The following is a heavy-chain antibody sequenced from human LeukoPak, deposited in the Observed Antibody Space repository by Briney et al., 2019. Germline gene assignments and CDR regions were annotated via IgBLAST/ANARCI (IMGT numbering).Heavy chain of an antibody. CDR2: ISGSGGST. CDR3: AKDREWFGEG. J-gene: IGHJ4*02. CDR1: GFTFSSYS. D-gene: IGHD3-10*01. Sequence: GGSLRLSCAGSGFTFSSYSMNWVRQAPGKGLEWVSAISGSGGSTYYADSVKGRFTISRDNSKNTLYLQMNSLRAEDTAVYYCAKDREWFGEGWGQGTLVTVSS. V-gene: IGHV3-23*01.